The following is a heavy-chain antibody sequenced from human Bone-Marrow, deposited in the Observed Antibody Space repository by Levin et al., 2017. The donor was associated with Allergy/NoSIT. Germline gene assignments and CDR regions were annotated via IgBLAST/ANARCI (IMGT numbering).Heavy chain of an antibody. J-gene: IGHJ4*02. CDR3: TTESPGLAAAGIARSVEGYYFDY. CDR2: IKSKTDGGTT. D-gene: IGHD6-13*01. V-gene: IGHV3-15*07. CDR1: GFTFSNAW. Sequence: GGSLRLSCAASGFTFSNAWMNWVRQAPGKGLEWVGRIKSKTDGGTTDYAAPVKGRFTISRDDSKNTLYLQMNSLKTEDTAVYYCTTESPGLAAAGIARSVEGYYFDYWGQGTLVTVSS.